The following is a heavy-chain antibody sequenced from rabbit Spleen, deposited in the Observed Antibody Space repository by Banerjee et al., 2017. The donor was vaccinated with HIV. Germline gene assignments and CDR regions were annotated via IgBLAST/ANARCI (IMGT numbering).Heavy chain of an antibody. D-gene: IGHD1-1*01. V-gene: IGHV1S40*01. CDR1: GVSFSGSSY. J-gene: IGHJ6*01. Sequence: QSLEESGGDLVKPGASLTLTCIASGVSFSGSSYMCWVRQAPGKGLEWIACIYGGSVGDTYYANWAKGRFAISKTSSTTVTLQMTSLTAADTATYFCARDTSSSFSSYGMDLWGPGHPGHRL. CDR2: IYGGSVGDT. CDR3: ARDTSSSFSSYGMDL.